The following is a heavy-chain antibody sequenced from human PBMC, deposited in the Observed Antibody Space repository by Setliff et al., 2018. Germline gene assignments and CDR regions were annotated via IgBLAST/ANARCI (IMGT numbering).Heavy chain of an antibody. D-gene: IGHD3-9*01. V-gene: IGHV4-61*02. CDR1: GGSIRSGSFY. Sequence: SETLSLTCTVSGGSIRSGSFYWSWIRQSAEKGLEWIGRVHASGSPNYNPPFKGRVTISLDTSTNQFSLNLISVTAADTAVYYCAKERYFDWFFENWGQGTLGTVS. J-gene: IGHJ4*02. CDR2: VHASGSP. CDR3: AKERYFDWFFEN.